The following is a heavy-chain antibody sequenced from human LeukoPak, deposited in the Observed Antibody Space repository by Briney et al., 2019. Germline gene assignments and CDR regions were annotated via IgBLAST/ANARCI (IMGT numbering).Heavy chain of an antibody. CDR3: ARTFMMTTVTQFDY. CDR2: ISAYNGNT. V-gene: IGHV1-18*01. J-gene: IGHJ4*02. Sequence: ASVKVSCKASGYTFTNYGISWVRQAPGQGLEWMGWISAYNGNTKYVQKFQGRVTMTTDTSTSTAYMELRSLRSDDTAVYYCARTFMMTTVTQFDYWGQGTLVTVSS. CDR1: GYTFTNYG. D-gene: IGHD4-17*01.